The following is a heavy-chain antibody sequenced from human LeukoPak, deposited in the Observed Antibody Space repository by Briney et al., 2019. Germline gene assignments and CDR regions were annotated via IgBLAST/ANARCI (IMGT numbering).Heavy chain of an antibody. V-gene: IGHV4-39*07. D-gene: IGHD3-10*01. Sequence: PSETLSLTCTVSGGSISSSSYYWGWIRQPPGKGLEWIGSIYYSGSTYYNPSLKSRVTISVDTSKNQFSLKLSSVTAADTAVYYCAREPMVRGVIYYYYYMDVWGKGTTVTVSS. J-gene: IGHJ6*03. CDR2: IYYSGST. CDR1: GGSISSSSYY. CDR3: AREPMVRGVIYYYYYMDV.